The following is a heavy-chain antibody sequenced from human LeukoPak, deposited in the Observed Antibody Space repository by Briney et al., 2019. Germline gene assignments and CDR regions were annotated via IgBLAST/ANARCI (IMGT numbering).Heavy chain of an antibody. CDR1: GFTVSSNS. Sequence: GGSLRLSCAASGFTVSSNSMSWVRQAPGKGLEWVSIIFSGGSTYYADSVKGRFSISRDNSKNTVYLQMNRLRAEDTAVYYCARDIGSSAGFDYWGQGTLVTVSS. D-gene: IGHD6-13*01. V-gene: IGHV3-66*01. CDR2: IFSGGST. CDR3: ARDIGSSAGFDY. J-gene: IGHJ4*02.